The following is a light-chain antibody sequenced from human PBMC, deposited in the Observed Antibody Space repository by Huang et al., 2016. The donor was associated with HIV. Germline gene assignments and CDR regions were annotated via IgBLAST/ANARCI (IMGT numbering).Light chain of an antibody. CDR1: QSVSSD. CDR2: GAS. CDR3: QQYNDWPRT. Sequence: EIVMTQSPATLSVSPGERATLSCRASQSVSSDLVWYQQKPGQAPRLLIYGASTRATGIPARFSGSGSGTEFTLPISSLQSEDFAIYYCQQYNDWPRTFGQGTKVEIK. J-gene: IGKJ1*01. V-gene: IGKV3-15*01.